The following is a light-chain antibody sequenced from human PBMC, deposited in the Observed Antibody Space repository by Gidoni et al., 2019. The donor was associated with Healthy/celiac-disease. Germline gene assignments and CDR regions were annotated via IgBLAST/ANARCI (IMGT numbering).Light chain of an antibody. V-gene: IGKV1-39*01. J-gene: IGKJ5*01. CDR3: QQSYSTPSIT. CDR1: QSISSY. CDR2: SAS. Sequence: DIQITPSPTSLSASVGDRVTITCRASQSISSYLNWYQQKPGKAPKLLIYSASSLQSGVPSRFSGSGSGTDVTLTISSLQPEDFSTYYCQQSYSTPSITFGQGTRLEIK.